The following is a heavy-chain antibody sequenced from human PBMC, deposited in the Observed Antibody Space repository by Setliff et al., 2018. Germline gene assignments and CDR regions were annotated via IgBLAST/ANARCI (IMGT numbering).Heavy chain of an antibody. J-gene: IGHJ4*02. D-gene: IGHD6-19*01. CDR3: ARSLPFASVAGTGCDY. CDR1: GFNLRTSS. V-gene: IGHV3-48*01. CDR2: MSAMGITF. Sequence: GGSLRLSCAASGFNLRTSSMNWVRQAPGKGLEWIAFMSAMGITFYYADSVKGRFTISRDNAKNSLYLQMNSLRAEDTAVYYCARSLPFASVAGTGCDYWGQGTLVTVSS.